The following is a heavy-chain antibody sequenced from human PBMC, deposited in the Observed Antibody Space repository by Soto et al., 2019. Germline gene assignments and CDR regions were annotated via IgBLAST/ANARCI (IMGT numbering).Heavy chain of an antibody. CDR2: IYYSGST. D-gene: IGHD4-17*01. Sequence: PSETLSLTCTVSGGSISSGGYYWSWIRQHPVKGLEWIGYIYYSGSTYYNPSLKSRVTISVDTSKNQFSLKLSSVTAADTAVYYCASTTVTTGLYYYYMDVWGRGTTVTVSS. CDR1: GGSISSGGYY. V-gene: IGHV4-31*03. J-gene: IGHJ6*03. CDR3: ASTTVTTGLYYYYMDV.